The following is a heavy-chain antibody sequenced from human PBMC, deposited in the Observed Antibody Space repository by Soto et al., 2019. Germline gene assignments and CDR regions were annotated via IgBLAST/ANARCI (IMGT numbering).Heavy chain of an antibody. CDR3: ARDKVPYYGMDV. Sequence: QVQLQESGPGLVKPSETLSLTCTVSGGSISSYYWSWIRQPPGKGLEWIGYIYYSGSTNYNPSLKSRVNVSVDTSKNQFSLKLSSVTAADTAVYYCARDKVPYYGMDVWGQGTTVTVSS. J-gene: IGHJ6*02. CDR1: GGSISSYY. V-gene: IGHV4-59*01. CDR2: IYYSGST.